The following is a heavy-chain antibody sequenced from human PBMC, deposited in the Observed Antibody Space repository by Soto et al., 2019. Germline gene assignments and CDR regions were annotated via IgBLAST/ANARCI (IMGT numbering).Heavy chain of an antibody. D-gene: IGHD4-17*01. V-gene: IGHV3-30*03. CDR2: IPHDGNNR. CDR3: ARGIIYGDIAYYLDY. Sequence: GSVILSCSASGFTFSTYGMHWVRKAPGKGLEWVAVIPHDGNNRNYVDSVKGRFTISRDNSKNSLYLQMNSLRAEDTAVYFCARGIIYGDIAYYLDYWGQGYLVTGSS. J-gene: IGHJ4*02. CDR1: GFTFSTYG.